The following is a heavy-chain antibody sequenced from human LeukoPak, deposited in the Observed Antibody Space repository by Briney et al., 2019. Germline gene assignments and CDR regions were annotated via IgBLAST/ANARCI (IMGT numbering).Heavy chain of an antibody. CDR1: GGSISSSSYY. D-gene: IGHD2-2*01. J-gene: IGHJ2*01. CDR2: IYYSGST. Sequence: ASETLSLTCTVSGGSISSSSYYWGWIRQPPGKGLEWIGSIYYSGSTYYNPSLKSRVTISVDTSKNQFSLKLSSVTAADTAVYYCASPIVVPAAYPPPHWYFDLWGRGTLVTVSS. V-gene: IGHV4-39*01. CDR3: ASPIVVPAAYPPPHWYFDL.